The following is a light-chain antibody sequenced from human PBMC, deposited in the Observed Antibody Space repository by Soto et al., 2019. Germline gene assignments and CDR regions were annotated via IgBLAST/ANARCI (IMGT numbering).Light chain of an antibody. CDR1: QSIRYW. Sequence: DIQMTQSPSTLYASVGDRVTITCRASQSIRYWVAWYQHKPGKAPKLLIYDASTLESGVTTRFSGSGSGTEFTLTISSLHPDDFATYYCQQYNILSTFGQGTKVDVK. J-gene: IGKJ1*01. CDR2: DAS. CDR3: QQYNILST. V-gene: IGKV1-5*01.